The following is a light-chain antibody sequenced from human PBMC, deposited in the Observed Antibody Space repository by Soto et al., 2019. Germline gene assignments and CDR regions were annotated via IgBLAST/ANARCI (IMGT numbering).Light chain of an antibody. Sequence: QSVLTQPASVSGSPGQSITISCTGTSSDVGYYNYVSWFQQHPGKAPKLMISEVVNRPSGVSIRFSGSKSGDTASLTITGLQAEDEADYHCSSYAAGSIYVFGTGTKLTVL. CDR1: SSDVGYYNY. V-gene: IGLV2-14*01. J-gene: IGLJ1*01. CDR2: EVV. CDR3: SSYAAGSIYV.